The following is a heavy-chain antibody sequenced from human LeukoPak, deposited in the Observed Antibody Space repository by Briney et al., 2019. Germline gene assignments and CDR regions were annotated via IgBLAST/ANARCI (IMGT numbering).Heavy chain of an antibody. CDR2: INPNSGDT. V-gene: IGHV1-2*02. CDR3: AKIDTLGLYYFDY. J-gene: IGHJ4*02. Sequence: ASVKVSCKASVYTFTDYYIHWVRQAPGQGLEWMGWINPNSGDTNFAQKFQGRVTMTRDTSITTAYMELIGLTSDDTAVYYCAKIDTLGLYYFDYWGQGTLVTVSS. CDR1: VYTFTDYY. D-gene: IGHD2-2*02.